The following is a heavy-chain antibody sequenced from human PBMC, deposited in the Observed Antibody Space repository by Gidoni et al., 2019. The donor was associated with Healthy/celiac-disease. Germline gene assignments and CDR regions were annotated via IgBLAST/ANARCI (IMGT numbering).Heavy chain of an antibody. V-gene: IGHV4-30-2*04. D-gene: IGHD4-17*01. CDR3: ARVPTVTTLTPLSWFDP. Sequence: YNPSLKSRVTISVDTSKNQFSLKLSSVTAADTAVYYCARVPTVTTLTPLSWFDPWGQGTLVTVSS. J-gene: IGHJ5*02.